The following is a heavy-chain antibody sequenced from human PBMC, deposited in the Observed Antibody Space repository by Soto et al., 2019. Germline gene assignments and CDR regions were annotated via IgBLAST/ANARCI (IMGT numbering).Heavy chain of an antibody. V-gene: IGHV3-23*01. CDR1: GFTFSSYA. D-gene: IGHD2-15*01. J-gene: IGHJ4*02. Sequence: EVQLLESGGGLVQPGGSLRLSCAASGFTFSSYAMSWVRQAPGKGLEWVSAISGSGGSTYYADSVKGRFTISRDNSKNTLYLQMNSLRAEDTAVYYCAGARLVGYCSGGSCLAFDYWGQGTLVTVSS. CDR2: ISGSGGST. CDR3: AGARLVGYCSGGSCLAFDY.